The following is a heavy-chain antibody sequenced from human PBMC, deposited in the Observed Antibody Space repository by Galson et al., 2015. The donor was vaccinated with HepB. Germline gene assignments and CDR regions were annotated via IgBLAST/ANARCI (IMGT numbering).Heavy chain of an antibody. CDR2: TYYRSKWYN. V-gene: IGHV6-1*01. CDR3: AGYGDYYFDY. D-gene: IGHD4-17*01. J-gene: IGHJ4*02. CDR1: GDSVSSNSAA. Sequence: CAISGDSVSSNSAAWNWIRQSPSRGLEWLGRTYYRSKWYNDYAVSVKSRITINPDTSKNQFSLKLSSVTAADTAVYYCAGYGDYYFDYWGQGTLVTVSS.